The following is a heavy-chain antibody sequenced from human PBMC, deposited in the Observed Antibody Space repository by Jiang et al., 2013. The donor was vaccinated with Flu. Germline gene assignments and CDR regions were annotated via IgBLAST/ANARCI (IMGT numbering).Heavy chain of an antibody. CDR2: INHSGST. J-gene: IGHJ6*02. CDR1: GGSFSGYY. CDR3: ARRPHGSGSYLEVGTPTYYYYYYGMDV. Sequence: LLKPSETLSLTCAVYGGSFSGYYWSWIRQPPGKGLEWIGEINHSGSTNYNPSLKSRVTISVDTSKNQFSLKLSSVTAADTAVYYCARRPHGSGSYLEVGTPTYYYYYYGMDVWGQGTTVTASS. V-gene: IGHV4-34*01. D-gene: IGHD3-10*01.